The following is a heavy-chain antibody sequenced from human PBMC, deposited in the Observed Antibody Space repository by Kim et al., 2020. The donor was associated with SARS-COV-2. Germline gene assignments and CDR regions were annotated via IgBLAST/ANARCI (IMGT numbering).Heavy chain of an antibody. J-gene: IGHJ3*01. CDR2: VYNNGNT. Sequence: SETLSLTCTVSGGSISSGAYYWSWVRQPAGKGLEWIGRVYNNGNTNYNPSLKSRVALSIDTSKNQFSLKLSSATAADTAVYYCARWVYYDSSDYLPSSFDLWGQGTKVTVSS. CDR3: ARWVYYDSSDYLPSSFDL. CDR1: GGSISSGAYY. V-gene: IGHV4-61*02. D-gene: IGHD3-22*01.